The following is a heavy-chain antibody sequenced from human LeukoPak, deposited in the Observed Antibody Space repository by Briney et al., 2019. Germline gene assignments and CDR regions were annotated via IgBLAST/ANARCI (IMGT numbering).Heavy chain of an antibody. CDR1: GYIFTELS. CDR2: FNPEDGET. CDR3: ATDGAGDYLNH. Sequence: ASVKVSCKVSGYIFTELSMHWVRQAPGQGLEWMGGFNPEDGETFYTQKFQGRVNMTEDTSTDTAYMELSSLSYDDTAVYYCATDGAGDYLNHWGQGTLVTVSS. V-gene: IGHV1-24*01. D-gene: IGHD4-17*01. J-gene: IGHJ4*02.